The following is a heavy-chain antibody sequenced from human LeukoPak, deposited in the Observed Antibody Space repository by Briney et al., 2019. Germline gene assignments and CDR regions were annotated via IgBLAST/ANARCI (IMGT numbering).Heavy chain of an antibody. CDR3: AKGGSYYYDTSGYFGY. Sequence: PGGSLRLSCAASGFTFSSYGMHWVRQAPGKGLEWVAVIWYDGSNKYYADSVKGRFTISRDNSKNTLYLQMNSLRVEDTAVYYCAKGGSYYYDTSGYFGYWGQGTLVTVSS. CDR1: GFTFSSYG. CDR2: IWYDGSNK. D-gene: IGHD3-22*01. V-gene: IGHV3-33*06. J-gene: IGHJ4*02.